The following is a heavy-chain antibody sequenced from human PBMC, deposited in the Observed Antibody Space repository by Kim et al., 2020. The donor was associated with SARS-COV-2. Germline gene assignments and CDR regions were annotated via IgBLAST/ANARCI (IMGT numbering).Heavy chain of an antibody. CDR3: ARELVGVDRGGDY. D-gene: IGHD2-15*01. Sequence: GGSLRLSCAASGFTFSSYGMHWVRQAPGKGLEWVAVIWYDGSNKYYADSVKGRFTISRDNSKNTLYLQMNSLRAEDTAVYYCARELVGVDRGGDYWGQGTLFTVSS. CDR1: GFTFSSYG. CDR2: IWYDGSNK. J-gene: IGHJ4*02. V-gene: IGHV3-33*01.